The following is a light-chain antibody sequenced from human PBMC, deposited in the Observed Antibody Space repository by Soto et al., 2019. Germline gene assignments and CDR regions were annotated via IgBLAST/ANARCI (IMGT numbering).Light chain of an antibody. Sequence: DIQMTQSPSSLSASVGDRVTITCQASQDISNYLSWYQQRPGKAPKLRIYESSILETGVPSRFSGGGSGTQFTITISSLQPEDIATYYCQQSDRVPLTFGGGTKVDIK. V-gene: IGKV1-33*01. CDR3: QQSDRVPLT. CDR1: QDISNY. CDR2: ESS. J-gene: IGKJ4*01.